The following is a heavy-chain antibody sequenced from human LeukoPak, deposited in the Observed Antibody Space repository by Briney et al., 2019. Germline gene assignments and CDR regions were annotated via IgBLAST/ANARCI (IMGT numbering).Heavy chain of an antibody. CDR3: ARDFDGPVGLRYFDWSPRESEN. D-gene: IGHD3-9*01. CDR1: GFTFSSYA. CDR2: ISYDGSNK. Sequence: GGSLRLSCAASGFTFSSYAMHWVRQAPGKWLEWVAVISYDGSNKYYADSVKGRFTISRDNSKNTLYLQMNSLRAEDTAVYYCARDFDGPVGLRYFDWSPRESENWGQGTLVTVSS. V-gene: IGHV3-30*04. J-gene: IGHJ4*02.